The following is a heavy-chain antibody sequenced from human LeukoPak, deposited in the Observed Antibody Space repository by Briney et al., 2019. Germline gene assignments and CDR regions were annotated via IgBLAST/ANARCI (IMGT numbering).Heavy chain of an antibody. Sequence: PGGSLRLSCSASGFTFSSYAMHWVRQAPGKGLDYVSAISSNGGSTYYADSVKGRFTISRDNSKNTLYLQMSSLRAEDTAVYYCVKDRGTAMVLYYFDYWGQGTLVTVSS. CDR2: ISSNGGST. CDR3: VKDRGTAMVLYYFDY. D-gene: IGHD5-18*01. V-gene: IGHV3-64D*06. CDR1: GFTFSSYA. J-gene: IGHJ4*02.